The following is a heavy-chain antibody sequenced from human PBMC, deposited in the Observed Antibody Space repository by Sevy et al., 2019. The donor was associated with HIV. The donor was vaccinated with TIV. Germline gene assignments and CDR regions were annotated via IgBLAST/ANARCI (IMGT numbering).Heavy chain of an antibody. Sequence: GGSLRLSCAASGFDFRSYAMSWVRQAPGKGLEWVSGISGRGGSTYYADSVKGRFTISRDNSKNTLYLQMNSLRVEDSAVYYCAKRPYYYDSSGYDGLPPGAFDIWGQGTMVIVSS. CDR2: ISGRGGST. D-gene: IGHD3-22*01. CDR3: AKRPYYYDSSGYDGLPPGAFDI. CDR1: GFDFRSYA. J-gene: IGHJ3*02. V-gene: IGHV3-23*01.